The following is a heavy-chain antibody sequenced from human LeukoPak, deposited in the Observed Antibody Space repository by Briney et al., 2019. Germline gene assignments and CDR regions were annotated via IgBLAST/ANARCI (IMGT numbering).Heavy chain of an antibody. V-gene: IGHV1-18*04. CDR2: ISGYNGDT. D-gene: IGHD1-26*01. Sequence: ASVKVSCKPSGYTFTSFGISWVRQAPGQGLEWMGWISGYNGDTNYVQKLQGRVTMTTDTSTSTAYMELRSLRSDDTAVYYCARVGATNFDYWGQGTLVTVSS. J-gene: IGHJ4*02. CDR3: ARVGATNFDY. CDR1: GYTFTSFG.